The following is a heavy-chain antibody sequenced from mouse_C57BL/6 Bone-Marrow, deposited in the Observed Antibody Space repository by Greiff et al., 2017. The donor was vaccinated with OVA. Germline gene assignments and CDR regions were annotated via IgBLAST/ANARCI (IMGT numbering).Heavy chain of an antibody. D-gene: IGHD2-3*01. J-gene: IGHJ2*01. CDR3: DGYYY. V-gene: IGHV14-4*01. CDR1: GINIKDDY. Sequence: EVQLKESGAELVRPGASVKLSCTASGINIKDDYMHWVKQRPEQGLEWIGWIDPENGDTEYASKFQGKATTTVDTSSNTAYLQLSSLTSEDTAVYYCDGYYYWGQGTTLTVSS. CDR2: IDPENGDT.